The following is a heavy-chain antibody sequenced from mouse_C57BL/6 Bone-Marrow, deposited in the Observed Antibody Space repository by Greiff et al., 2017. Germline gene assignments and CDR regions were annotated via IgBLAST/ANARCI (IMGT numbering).Heavy chain of an antibody. CDR2: FNYDGSST. D-gene: IGHD1-1*01. Sequence: EVKLVESEGGLVQPGRSMKLSCTASGFTFSDYYMAWVRQATEKGLEWVANFNYDGSSTYYLDSLKIRFIISRDNAKNLLYQPMSSLKSEDTATYYSAIVTTVVAYYFDCGGQGTTLTVSS. J-gene: IGHJ2*01. CDR1: GFTFSDYY. CDR3: AIVTTVVAYYFDC. V-gene: IGHV5-16*01.